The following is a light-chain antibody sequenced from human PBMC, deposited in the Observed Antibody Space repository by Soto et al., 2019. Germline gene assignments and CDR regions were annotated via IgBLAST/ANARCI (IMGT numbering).Light chain of an antibody. CDR3: QHDNSYAEA. V-gene: IGKV1-5*03. J-gene: IGKJ1*01. Sequence: DIQMTQSPSTPSGSVGDRVTITCRASQTISSWLAWYQQKPGKAPKLLIYKASTXXXGVPSRFSGSGSGTEFTLTIGSLQPDDFATYYCQHDNSYAEAFGQGTKVDIK. CDR1: QTISSW. CDR2: KAS.